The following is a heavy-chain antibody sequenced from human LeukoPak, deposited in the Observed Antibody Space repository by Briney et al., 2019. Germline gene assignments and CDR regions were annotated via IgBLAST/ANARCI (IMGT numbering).Heavy chain of an antibody. Sequence: PSETLSLTCTVSGGSITSGDHYWSWIRQPPGKGLEWIGYIYYSGDTHYNPSLKSRVTISVDTSKNQFSLKLSSVTAADTAVYYCARAAYSYGYYFDYWGQGSLVTVSS. CDR2: IYYSGDT. D-gene: IGHD5-18*01. CDR1: GGSITSGDHY. CDR3: ARAAYSYGYYFDY. J-gene: IGHJ4*02. V-gene: IGHV4-30-4*01.